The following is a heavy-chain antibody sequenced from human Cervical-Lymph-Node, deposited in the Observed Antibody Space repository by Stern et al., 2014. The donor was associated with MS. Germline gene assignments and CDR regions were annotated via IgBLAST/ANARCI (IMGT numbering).Heavy chain of an antibody. CDR2: IHHSGNT. CDR1: GDSISTYY. CDR3: ARLGDVAK. D-gene: IGHD1-26*01. Sequence: VQLVESGRGLVKPSETLSLTCTVSGDSISTYYWSWIRQPPGKGLEWIGYIHHSGNTNSNPSLKSRVTVSVDTPKNQFSLKLNSMTAADTAVYYCARLGDVAKWGQGTLVIVSS. J-gene: IGHJ4*02. V-gene: IGHV4-59*08.